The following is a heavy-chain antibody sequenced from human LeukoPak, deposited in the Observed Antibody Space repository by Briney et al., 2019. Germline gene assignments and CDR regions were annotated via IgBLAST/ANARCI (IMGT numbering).Heavy chain of an antibody. D-gene: IGHD3-3*01. CDR2: IYYSGST. CDR3: ASVTREYDFWSGYQMPYYFDY. Sequence: SETLSLTCTVSGGSISSYYWSWIRQPPGKGLEWIGYIYYSGSTNYNPSLKSRVTISVDTSKNQFSLKLSSVTAADTAVYYCASVTREYDFWSGYQMPYYFDYWGQGTLVTVSS. J-gene: IGHJ4*02. V-gene: IGHV4-59*12. CDR1: GGSISSYY.